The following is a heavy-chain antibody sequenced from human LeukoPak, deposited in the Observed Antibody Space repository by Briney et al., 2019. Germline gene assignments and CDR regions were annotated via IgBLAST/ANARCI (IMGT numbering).Heavy chain of an antibody. J-gene: IGHJ3*02. CDR1: GYSFTSYW. V-gene: IGHV5-51*01. CDR3: ARRGVPSIAALRAFDI. CDR2: IYPGDSDT. D-gene: IGHD6-6*01. Sequence: GESLKISCKGSGYSFTSYWIGWVRQMPGNGLEWMGIIYPGDSDTRYSPSFQGQVTISADKSISTAYLQWSSLKASDTAMYYCARRGVPSIAALRAFDIWGQGTMVTVSP.